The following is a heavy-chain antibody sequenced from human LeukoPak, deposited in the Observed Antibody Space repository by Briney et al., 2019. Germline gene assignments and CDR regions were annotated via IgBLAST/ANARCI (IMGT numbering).Heavy chain of an antibody. CDR2: IIPIFGTA. CDR3: ARVRGLTVTTLYYYYHYMDV. V-gene: IGHV1-69*05. CDR1: GGTFSSYA. Sequence: SVKVSCKASGGTFSSYAISWVRQAPGQGLEWMGGIIPIFGTANYAQKFQGRVTITTDESTSTAYMELSSLRSEDTAVYYCARVRGLTVTTLYYYYHYMDVWGKGTTVTVSS. J-gene: IGHJ6*03. D-gene: IGHD4-11*01.